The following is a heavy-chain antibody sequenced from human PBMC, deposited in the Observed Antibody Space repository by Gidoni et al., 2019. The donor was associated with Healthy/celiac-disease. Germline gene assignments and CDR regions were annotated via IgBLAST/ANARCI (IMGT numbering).Heavy chain of an antibody. CDR1: GFTFSSYA. J-gene: IGHJ4*02. CDR3: AREDSSGYYCDY. CDR2: ISNDGSNK. Sequence: QVQLVESGGGVVQPGRSLRLSCAASGFTFSSYAMPWVRQAPGKGLEWVAVISNDGSNKYYADSVKGRFTISRDNSKNTLYLQMNSLRAEDTAVYYCAREDSSGYYCDYWGQGTLVTVSS. D-gene: IGHD3-22*01. V-gene: IGHV3-30*04.